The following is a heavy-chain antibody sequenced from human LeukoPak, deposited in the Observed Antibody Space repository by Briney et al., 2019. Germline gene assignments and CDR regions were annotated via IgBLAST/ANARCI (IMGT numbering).Heavy chain of an antibody. V-gene: IGHV3-30*02. Sequence: PGGSLRLSCAASGFTFSSYGMHWVRQAPGKGLEWVAFIRYDGSNKYYADSVKGRFTISRDNSKNMLYLQMNSLRAEDTAVYYCANYDFWSNTAAGFDYWGQGTLVTVSS. CDR2: IRYDGSNK. D-gene: IGHD3-3*01. CDR1: GFTFSSYG. J-gene: IGHJ4*02. CDR3: ANYDFWSNTAAGFDY.